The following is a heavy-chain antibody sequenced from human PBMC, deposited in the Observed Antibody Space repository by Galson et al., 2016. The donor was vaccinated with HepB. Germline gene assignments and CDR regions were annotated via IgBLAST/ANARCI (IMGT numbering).Heavy chain of an antibody. D-gene: IGHD4-23*01. V-gene: IGHV3-72*01. Sequence: SLRLSCAASGFRFSEHYMDWVRQAPGKGLEWVGRTRNKVNSYTTEYAASVKGRFTISRDDSKNSLYPQMNSLRDEDTAVYYCARGYGGNSLDFWGQGTLVTVSS. CDR3: ARGYGGNSLDF. CDR1: GFRFSEHY. CDR2: TRNKVNSYTT. J-gene: IGHJ4*02.